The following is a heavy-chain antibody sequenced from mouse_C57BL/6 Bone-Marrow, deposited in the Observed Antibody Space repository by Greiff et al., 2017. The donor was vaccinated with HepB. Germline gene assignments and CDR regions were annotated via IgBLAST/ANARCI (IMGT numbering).Heavy chain of an antibody. CDR1: GYTFTSYW. D-gene: IGHD1-1*01. V-gene: IGHV1-69*01. CDR2: IDPSDNYT. Sequence: QVQLQQPGAELVMPGASVKLSCKASGYTFTSYWMHWVKQRPGQGLEWIGEIDPSDNYTNYNQKFKGKSTLTVDKSSSTAYMQLSSLTSEDSAVYYCARRKSYYGSSYSAYWGQGTLVTVSA. CDR3: ARRKSYYGSSYSAY. J-gene: IGHJ3*01.